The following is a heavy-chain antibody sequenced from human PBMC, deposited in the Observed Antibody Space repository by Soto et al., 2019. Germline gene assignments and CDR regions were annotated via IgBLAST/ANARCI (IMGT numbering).Heavy chain of an antibody. CDR3: MRGGWGDSPIDY. CDR1: GYTFSAFY. J-gene: IGHJ4*02. V-gene: IGHV1-2*02. CDR2: INPSNEIT. Sequence: QVQLEQSGTEVKKVGASVKVSCKTSGYTFSAFYVHWARLAPGRGFEWLGWINPSNEITTFSQSFQGRVTTTRDTSTNTVHMELNSLTFDDTAVYYCMRGGWGDSPIDYWGQGTQVIVSS. D-gene: IGHD1-26*01.